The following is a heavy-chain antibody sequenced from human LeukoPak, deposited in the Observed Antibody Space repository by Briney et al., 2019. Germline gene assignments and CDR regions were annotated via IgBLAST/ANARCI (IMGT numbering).Heavy chain of an antibody. CDR2: IRSKTNSYAT. Sequence: GGSLRLSCAASGFTFSGSAMHWVRQASGKGLEWVGRIRSKTNSYATEYAASVKGRLTISRDDSKNTAYLQMDSLKTEDTAVYYCTRHAGGAYYYYMDVWGKGTTVTASS. J-gene: IGHJ6*03. CDR3: TRHAGGAYYYYMDV. V-gene: IGHV3-73*01. D-gene: IGHD3-10*01. CDR1: GFTFSGSA.